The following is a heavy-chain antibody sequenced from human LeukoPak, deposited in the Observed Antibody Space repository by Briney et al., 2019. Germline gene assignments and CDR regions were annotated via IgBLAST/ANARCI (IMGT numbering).Heavy chain of an antibody. CDR3: ARDRGKGGYVDY. J-gene: IGHJ4*02. CDR2: IRYDESNR. Sequence: PGGSLRLSCAAPGSTFNSYAMHWVRQAPGKGLEWVAVIRYDESNRFHSDSVKGRFTISRDNSKNTLYLQMNGLRAEDTAVYYCARDRGKGGYVDYWGQGTLVTVSS. V-gene: IGHV3-33*01. D-gene: IGHD3-10*01. CDR1: GSTFNSYA.